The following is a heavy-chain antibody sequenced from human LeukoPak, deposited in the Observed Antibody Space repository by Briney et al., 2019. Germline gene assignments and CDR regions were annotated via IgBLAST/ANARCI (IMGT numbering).Heavy chain of an antibody. CDR3: AKGRTTTVRFLIDY. V-gene: IGHV3-23*01. Sequence: GGSLRLSCAASGFTFSGYAMSWVRQAPGKGLGWVSAISGSAGSTYYADSVKGRFTISRDNSKNTLYLQMNSLRAEDTAVYYCAKGRTTTVRFLIDYWGQGTLVTVSS. D-gene: IGHD4-17*01. CDR2: ISGSAGST. J-gene: IGHJ4*02. CDR1: GFTFSGYA.